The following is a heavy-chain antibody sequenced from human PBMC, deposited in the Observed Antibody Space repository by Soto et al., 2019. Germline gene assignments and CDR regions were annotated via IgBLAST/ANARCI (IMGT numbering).Heavy chain of an antibody. D-gene: IGHD6-13*01. CDR2: IYHSGST. Sequence: QVQLQESGPGLVKPSGTLSLTCAVSSGSISSSNWWSWVRQPPGKGLEWIGEIYHSGSTNYNPSLKSRVTISVDKSKNQFSLKLSSVTAADTAVYYCARESSGAVAGRPFDYWGQGTLVTVSS. J-gene: IGHJ4*02. CDR1: SGSISSSNW. V-gene: IGHV4-4*02. CDR3: ARESSGAVAGRPFDY.